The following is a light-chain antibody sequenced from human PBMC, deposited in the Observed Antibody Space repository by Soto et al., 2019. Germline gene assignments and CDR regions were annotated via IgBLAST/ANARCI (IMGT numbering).Light chain of an antibody. CDR2: DVT. V-gene: IGLV2-14*03. J-gene: IGLJ1*01. Sequence: QSALTQPASVSGSPGQSITISCTGTSSDVGGFNYVSWYQQHPGKAPKLMIYDVTTRPSGVSYRFSGSKSGNTASLTISGLQADDEADYYCNSYPSSSTYVFGTGTKLTVL. CDR3: NSYPSSSTYV. CDR1: SSDVGGFNY.